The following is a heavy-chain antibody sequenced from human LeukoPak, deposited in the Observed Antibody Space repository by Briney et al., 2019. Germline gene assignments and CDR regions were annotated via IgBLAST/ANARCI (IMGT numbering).Heavy chain of an antibody. J-gene: IGHJ6*02. CDR1: GFTFSSYW. Sequence: GESLRLSCAASGFTFSSYWMNWARQAPGKGLEWVASINHNGNVNYYVDSVKGRFTISRDNAKNSLYLQMSNLRAEDTAVYFCARGGGLDVWGQGATVTVSS. CDR3: ARGGGLDV. V-gene: IGHV3-7*03. CDR2: INHNGNVN. D-gene: IGHD3-16*01.